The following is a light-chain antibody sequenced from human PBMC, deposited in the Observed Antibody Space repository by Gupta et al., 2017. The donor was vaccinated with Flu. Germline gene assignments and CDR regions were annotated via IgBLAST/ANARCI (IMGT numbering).Light chain of an antibody. CDR3: QQYSASPWT. Sequence: EIGLTQSPDTLSLPPGEKATLSCRSSQRVNSRYLPLYQHKRGHDTRVLIYGASSRATGIPDRFSGSGSGTDFTLTISSLDPEDFAVYYCQQYSASPWTFGQGTRVEIK. V-gene: IGKV3-20*01. CDR2: GAS. J-gene: IGKJ1*01. CDR1: QRVNSRY.